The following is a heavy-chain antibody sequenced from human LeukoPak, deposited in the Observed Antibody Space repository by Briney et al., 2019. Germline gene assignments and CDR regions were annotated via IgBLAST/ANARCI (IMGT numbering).Heavy chain of an antibody. Sequence: GGSLRLSCSASGFTFSNYGLHWVRQAPGKGLEYVSSISSNGGSPHYADSVRGRFTISRDNSKSTLFLQMSSLRTDDTAVYYCVKVAVGANFDCWCQGTLVTVSS. J-gene: IGHJ4*02. D-gene: IGHD1-26*01. CDR1: GFTFSNYG. CDR3: VKVAVGANFDC. CDR2: ISSNGGSP. V-gene: IGHV3-64D*09.